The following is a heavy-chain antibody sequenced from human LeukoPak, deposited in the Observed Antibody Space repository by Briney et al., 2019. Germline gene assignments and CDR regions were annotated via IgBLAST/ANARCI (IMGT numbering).Heavy chain of an antibody. CDR1: GGSTSSNY. D-gene: IGHD7-27*01. Sequence: SETLSLTCTVSGGSTSSNYWSWFRQPPGKGLEWIGRIYTSGSTNYNPSLKSRVTMSVDTSKNQFSLKLSSVTAADTAVYYCARARTLGTLGYWGQGTLVTVSS. CDR3: ARARTLGTLGY. J-gene: IGHJ4*02. V-gene: IGHV4-4*07. CDR2: IYTSGST.